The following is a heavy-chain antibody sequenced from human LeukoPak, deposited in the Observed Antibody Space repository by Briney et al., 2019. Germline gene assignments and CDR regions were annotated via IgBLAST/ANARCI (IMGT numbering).Heavy chain of an antibody. CDR2: IYLSETT. CDR1: GASIGSYY. D-gene: IGHD3-3*02. CDR3: ARDRPPHFY. J-gene: IGHJ4*02. Sequence: SETLSLTCTVSGASIGSYYSSWVRHPPGEGLEWIGYIYLSETTNYNPTLKSRVTISLDTSKNQFSLKLTSVTAADTAVYYCARDRPPHFYWGRGTLVTVS. V-gene: IGHV4-59*12.